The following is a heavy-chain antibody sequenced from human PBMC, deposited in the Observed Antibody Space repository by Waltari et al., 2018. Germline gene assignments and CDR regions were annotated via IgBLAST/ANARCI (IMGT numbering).Heavy chain of an antibody. CDR1: GFTFSSYD. Sequence: QVQLVESGGGVVQPGRSLRLSCAASGFTFSSYDMHWVRQAPGKGLEWVAVISYDGSNKYYADSVKGRFTISRDNSKNTLYLQMNSLRAEDTAVYYCASRPVAGTGWGQGTLVTVSS. D-gene: IGHD6-19*01. CDR2: ISYDGSNK. V-gene: IGHV3-30*03. CDR3: ASRPVAGTG. J-gene: IGHJ4*02.